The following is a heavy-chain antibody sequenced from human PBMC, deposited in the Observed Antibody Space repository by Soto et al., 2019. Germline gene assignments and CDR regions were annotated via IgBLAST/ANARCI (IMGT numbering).Heavy chain of an antibody. CDR2: ISYDGNNK. J-gene: IGHJ6*02. Sequence: SLRLSCAASGFSLSNNGMHWVRQAPGKGLEWVAVISYDGNNKYYADSVKGRFTISRDNSKNTVYLEMNNLRAEDTAMYYCAKGGSGNYLTYYYYYGMDVWGQAPTVTVSS. V-gene: IGHV3-30*18. CDR3: AKGGSGNYLTYYYYYGMDV. CDR1: GFSLSNNG. D-gene: IGHD3-22*01.